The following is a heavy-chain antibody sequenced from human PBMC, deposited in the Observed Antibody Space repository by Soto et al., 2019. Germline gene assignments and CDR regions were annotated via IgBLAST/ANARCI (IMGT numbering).Heavy chain of an antibody. J-gene: IGHJ4*02. CDR2: ISAYNGNT. D-gene: IGHD3-3*01. V-gene: IGHV1-18*01. CDR3: ARRMEYDFWSGPNFDY. Sequence: ASVKVSCKASGYTFTSYGISWVRQAPGQGLEWMGWISAYNGNTNYAQKLQGRVTMTTDTSTSTAYMELRSLRSDDTAVYYCARRMEYDFWSGPNFDYWGQGTLVTVSS. CDR1: GYTFTSYG.